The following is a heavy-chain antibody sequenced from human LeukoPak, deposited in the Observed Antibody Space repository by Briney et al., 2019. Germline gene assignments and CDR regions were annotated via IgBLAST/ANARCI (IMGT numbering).Heavy chain of an antibody. D-gene: IGHD2-21*02. CDR1: GDSISTNY. CDR3: ARVFRGVVTSNWFDP. CDR2: ISDDGST. V-gene: IGHV4-59*01. J-gene: IGHJ5*02. Sequence: PSETLSLNCTVSGDSISTNYWTWIRLPPGKGLEWIGFISDDGSTQCNPSLKSRVTMSVGTSKTQFSLKLSSATAADTAVYYCARVFRGVVTSNWFDPWGQGTLVTVSS.